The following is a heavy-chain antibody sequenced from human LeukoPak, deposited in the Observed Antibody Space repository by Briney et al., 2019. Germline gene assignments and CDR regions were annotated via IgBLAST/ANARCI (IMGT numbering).Heavy chain of an antibody. D-gene: IGHD1-1*01. J-gene: IGHJ4*02. V-gene: IGHV1-2*02. CDR1: GYTFTGYY. CDR2: INPNSGGT. CDR3: ARRGQTSRTFDY. Sequence: ASVTVSCKASGYTFTGYYMHWVRQAPGQGLEWMGWINPNSGGTNYAQKFQGRVTMTRDTSISTAYMELSRLRSDDTAVYYCARRGQTSRTFDYWGQGTLVTVSS.